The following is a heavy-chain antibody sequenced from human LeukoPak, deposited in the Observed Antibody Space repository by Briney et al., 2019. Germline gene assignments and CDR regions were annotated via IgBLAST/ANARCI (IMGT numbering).Heavy chain of an antibody. D-gene: IGHD3-10*01. CDR3: ARGRALMVVRGAFDY. V-gene: IGHV3-30*02. CDR2: IRYDGSNK. CDR1: GFTFSSYG. Sequence: GGSLRLSCAASGFTFSSYGMHWVRQAPGKGLEWVAFIRYDGSNKYYADSVKGRFTISRDNSKNTLYLQMNSLRAEDTAVYYCARGRALMVVRGAFDYWGQGTLVTVSS. J-gene: IGHJ4*02.